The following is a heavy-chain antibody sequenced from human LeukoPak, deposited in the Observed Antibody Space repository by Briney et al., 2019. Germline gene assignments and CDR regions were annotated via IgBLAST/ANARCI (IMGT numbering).Heavy chain of an antibody. CDR2: ISSNGRYI. J-gene: IGHJ4*02. V-gene: IGHV3-21*01. CDR3: ASSDFDY. Sequence: GGSLRLSCAASGFTFSTYSMNWVRQAPGKGLEWVSAISSNGRYIYYADSVKGRFTVSRDNAKNSLYLQMNSLRGEDTAVYYCASSDFDYWGQGTLVTVSS. CDR1: GFTFSTYS.